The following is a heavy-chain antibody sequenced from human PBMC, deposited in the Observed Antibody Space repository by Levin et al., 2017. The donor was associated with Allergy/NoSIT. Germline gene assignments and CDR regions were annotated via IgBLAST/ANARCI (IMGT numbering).Heavy chain of an antibody. Sequence: KISCKASGGTFSSYAISWVRQAPGQGLEWMGGIIPILGTAIYAQKFQGRVTITADESTSTAYMELSSLRSEDTAVYSCARSPRLVGATPFDYWGQGTLVTVSS. CDR2: IIPILGTA. D-gene: IGHD1-26*01. V-gene: IGHV1-69*01. CDR3: ARSPRLVGATPFDY. J-gene: IGHJ4*02. CDR1: GGTFSSYA.